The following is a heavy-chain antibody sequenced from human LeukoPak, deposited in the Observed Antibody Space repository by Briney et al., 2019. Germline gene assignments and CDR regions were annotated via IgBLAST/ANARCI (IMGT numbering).Heavy chain of an antibody. CDR3: ARGGLNYYDSSGHFDY. D-gene: IGHD3-22*01. V-gene: IGHV5-51*01. J-gene: IGHJ4*02. CDR2: ISPGDSDT. CDR1: GYTFSNYW. Sequence: GESLKISCKGSGYTFSNYWIGWVRQMPGKGLEWMGIISPGDSDTRYSPSFQGQVTISADKSISTAYLQWSSLKASDTAMYYCARGGLNYYDSSGHFDYWGQGTLVTVSS.